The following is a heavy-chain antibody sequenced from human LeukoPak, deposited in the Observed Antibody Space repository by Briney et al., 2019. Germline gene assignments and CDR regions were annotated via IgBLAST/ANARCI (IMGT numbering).Heavy chain of an antibody. CDR3: AKVGLGGSLY. Sequence: GGSLRLSCAASGFTFSSYGMHWVRQAPGRGLEWVAFIRYDGSNKYYADSVKGRFTISTDNSKNTLYLQMNSLRPEDTAVYYCAKVGLGGSLYWGQGTLVTVSS. V-gene: IGHV3-30*02. CDR2: IRYDGSNK. D-gene: IGHD1-26*01. CDR1: GFTFSSYG. J-gene: IGHJ4*02.